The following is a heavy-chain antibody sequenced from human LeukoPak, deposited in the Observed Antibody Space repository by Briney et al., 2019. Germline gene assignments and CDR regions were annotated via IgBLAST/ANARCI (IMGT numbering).Heavy chain of an antibody. CDR2: IYRGDSDI. CDR3: ARQYYDILTGSSPFDY. CDR1: GYTSPTYW. J-gene: IGHJ4*02. D-gene: IGHD3-9*01. V-gene: IGHV5-51*01. Sequence: GESLKISCKASGYTSPTYWIGWVRQMPGRGLEWMGIIYRGDSDIRYSPSFQGQVTISADKSISTAYLQWSSLKASDTAMYYCARQYYDILTGSSPFDYWGQGTLVTVSS.